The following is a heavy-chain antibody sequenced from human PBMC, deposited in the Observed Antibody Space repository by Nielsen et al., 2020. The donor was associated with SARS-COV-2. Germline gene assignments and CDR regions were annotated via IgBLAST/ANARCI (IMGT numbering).Heavy chain of an antibody. J-gene: IGHJ3*02. CDR1: GFTFSSYA. CDR3: AGSVWLLGPRETPNDAFDI. D-gene: IGHD3-22*01. Sequence: GESLKISCAASGFTFSSYAMSWVRQAPGKGLEWVSAISGSGGSTYYADSVKGRFTISRDNSKNTLYLQMNSLRAEDTAVYYCAGSVWLLGPRETPNDAFDIWGQGTMVTVSS. V-gene: IGHV3-23*01. CDR2: ISGSGGST.